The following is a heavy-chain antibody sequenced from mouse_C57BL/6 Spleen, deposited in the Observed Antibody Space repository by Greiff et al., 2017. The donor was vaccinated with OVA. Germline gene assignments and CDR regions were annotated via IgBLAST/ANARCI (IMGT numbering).Heavy chain of an antibody. CDR1: GYTFTSYR. V-gene: IGHV1-52*01. CDR3: ARGYFDY. CDR2: IYPSDSET. J-gene: IGHJ2*01. Sequence: QVQLQQPGAELVRPGSSVKLSCKASGYTFTSYRMHWVKQRPIQGLEWIGNIYPSDSETNYNQKFKDKATLTVDKSSSTAYMQLSSLTYEDSAVYYCARGYFDYWGQGTTLTVSS.